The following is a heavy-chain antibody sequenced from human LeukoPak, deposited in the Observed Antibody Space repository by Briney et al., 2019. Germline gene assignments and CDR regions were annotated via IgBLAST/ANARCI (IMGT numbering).Heavy chain of an antibody. V-gene: IGHV4-30-4*01. CDR3: ARGYSLDY. D-gene: IGHD5-18*01. CDR1: GGSISSGDYY. J-gene: IGHJ4*02. Sequence: PSETLSLTCTVSGGSISSGDYYWSWIRQPPGKGLEWIGYIYYSGSTYYTPSLRGRVTISVDTSKNQFSLNLSSVTAADTPVYYCARGYSLDYWGQGTLVTVSS. CDR2: IYYSGST.